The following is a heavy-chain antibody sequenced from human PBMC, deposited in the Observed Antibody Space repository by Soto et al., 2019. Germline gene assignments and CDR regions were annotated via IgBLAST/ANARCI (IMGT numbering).Heavy chain of an antibody. CDR2: ISVSVGST. CDR1: GFPFAPST. J-gene: IGHJ2*01. V-gene: IGHV3-23*01. CDR3: GKRGVPKSTPNAYLYDH. Sequence: GEVLRLSCGVSGFPFAPSTMSWVRQAPGKGLEWVSTISVSVGSTYSADSVQGRFTVSSDISDNTLFLRMTSLTADETAVYFCGKRGVPKSTPNAYLYDHRGRGRLDTASA. D-gene: IGHD2-2*02.